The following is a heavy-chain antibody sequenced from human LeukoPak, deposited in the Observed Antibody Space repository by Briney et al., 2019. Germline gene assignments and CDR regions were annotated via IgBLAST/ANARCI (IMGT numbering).Heavy chain of an antibody. CDR1: GGSFSGYY. V-gene: IGHV4-34*01. CDR3: ARTRRPGGYYGMDV. Sequence: PSETLSLTCAVYGGSFSGYYWSWIRQPPGKGLEWIGEINHSGSTNYNPSLKSRVTISVDTSKNQFSLKPSSVTAADTAVYYCARTRRPGGYYGMDVWGKGTTVTVSS. D-gene: IGHD1-14*01. CDR2: INHSGST. J-gene: IGHJ6*04.